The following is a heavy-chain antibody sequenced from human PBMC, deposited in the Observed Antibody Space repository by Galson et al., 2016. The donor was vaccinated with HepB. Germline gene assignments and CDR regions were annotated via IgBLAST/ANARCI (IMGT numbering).Heavy chain of an antibody. D-gene: IGHD5-12*01. CDR3: VRGAGGYAPHFDY. Sequence: SLRLSCAASGFTFNYYGMIWVRQAPGKGLEWASFISSHNSNIYYADSVNGRFTISRDNAYNSLYLQMNSLRVEDTAVYYCVRGAGGYAPHFDYWGKGTLVTVSS. CDR2: ISSHNSNI. V-gene: IGHV3-21*01. J-gene: IGHJ4*02. CDR1: GFTFNYYG.